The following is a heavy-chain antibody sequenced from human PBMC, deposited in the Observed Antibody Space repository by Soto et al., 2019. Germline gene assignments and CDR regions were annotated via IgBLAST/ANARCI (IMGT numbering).Heavy chain of an antibody. V-gene: IGHV4-31*03. Sequence: SETLSLTCTVSGGSLSSGGYYWSWIRQHPGKGLEWIGYIYYSGSTYYNPPLKSRVTISVDTSKNQFSLKLSAVTAADTAVYYCAREGGGNSRRNFDYWGQGTLVTVSS. CDR1: GGSLSSGGYY. D-gene: IGHD2-21*02. J-gene: IGHJ4*02. CDR2: IYYSGST. CDR3: AREGGGNSRRNFDY.